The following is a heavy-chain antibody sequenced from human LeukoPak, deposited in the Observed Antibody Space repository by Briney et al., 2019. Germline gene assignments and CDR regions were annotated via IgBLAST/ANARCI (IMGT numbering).Heavy chain of an antibody. J-gene: IGHJ6*03. D-gene: IGHD2-21*01. V-gene: IGHV3-30*19. CDR2: ISYDGSNK. CDR1: GFSFTNYW. Sequence: PGGSLRLSCATSGFSFTNYWMTWVRQAPGKGLEWVAVISYDGSNKYYADSVTGRFTISRENSKNTLYLQMISLRTEDTAVYYCARDVVPYYYYYMDVWGKGTTVTVSS. CDR3: ARDVVPYYYYYMDV.